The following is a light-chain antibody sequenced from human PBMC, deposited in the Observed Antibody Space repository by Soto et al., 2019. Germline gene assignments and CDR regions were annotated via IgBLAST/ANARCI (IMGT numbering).Light chain of an antibody. CDR1: SSDVGTYNY. CDR2: EVT. Sequence: QSVLTQPPSVSGSPGQSVTISCTGISSDVGTYNYVSWYQQHPGKAPKLIIYEVTKRPSGVPDRFSGSTSGNTASLIISGLQAADEAEYSCCCCSYAGSSSFRVLFGGGTQLTVL. J-gene: IGLJ2*01. CDR3: CSYAGSSSFRVL. V-gene: IGLV2-11*01.